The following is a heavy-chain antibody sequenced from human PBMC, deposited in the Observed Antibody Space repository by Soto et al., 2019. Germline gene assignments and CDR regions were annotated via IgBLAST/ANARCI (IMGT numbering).Heavy chain of an antibody. V-gene: IGHV4-59*01. D-gene: IGHD3-3*01. CDR3: ASYYDFWSGPTFPDV. CDR2: IYYSGST. J-gene: IGHJ6*04. Sequence: SETLSLTCTVSGGSISSYYWSWIRQPPGKGLEWIGYIYYSGSTNYNPSLKSRVTISVDTSKNQFSLKLSSVTAADTAVYYCASYYDFWSGPTFPDVWGKGTTVTVSS. CDR1: GGSISSYY.